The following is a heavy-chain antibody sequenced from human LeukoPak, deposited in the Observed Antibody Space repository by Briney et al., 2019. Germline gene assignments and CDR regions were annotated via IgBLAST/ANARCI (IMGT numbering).Heavy chain of an antibody. CDR2: IYYSGST. D-gene: IGHD1-26*01. J-gene: IGHJ5*02. V-gene: IGHV4-31*03. CDR1: GGSISSGGYY. CDR3: AHSQATRYWFDP. Sequence: MSSETLSLTCTVSGGSISSGGYYWSWIRQHPGKGLEWIGYIYYSGSTYYNPSLKSRVTISVDTSKNQFSLKLSSVTAADTAVYYCAHSQATRYWFDPWGQGTLVTVSS.